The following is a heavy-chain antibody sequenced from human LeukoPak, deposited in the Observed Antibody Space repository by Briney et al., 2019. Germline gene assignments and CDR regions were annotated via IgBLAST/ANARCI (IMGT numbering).Heavy chain of an antibody. V-gene: IGHV3-7*01. CDR3: ARDDAFDI. CDR1: GFTFSSYS. CDR2: INQDGSEK. J-gene: IGHJ3*02. Sequence: PGGSLRLSCAASGFTFSSYSMTWVRQAPGKGLEWVANINQDGSEKYYVDSVKGRFTISRDNAENSLYLQMNSLRAEDTAVYYCARDDAFDIWGQGTMVTVSS.